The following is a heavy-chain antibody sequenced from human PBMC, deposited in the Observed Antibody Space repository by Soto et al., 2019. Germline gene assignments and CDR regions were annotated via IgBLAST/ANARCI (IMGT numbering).Heavy chain of an antibody. J-gene: IGHJ4*02. CDR3: ARHNYGSGSTYFDY. D-gene: IGHD3-10*01. CDR1: GASISGYH. V-gene: IGHV4-59*08. Sequence: PSETLSLTCTVSGASISGYHWGWIRQPPGKGLEWIGYMSYTGSTNYSPSLKSRVTMSVDTSKNQFSLKLNSMTAADTAVYYCARHNYGSGSTYFDYWGQGTLVTVS. CDR2: MSYTGST.